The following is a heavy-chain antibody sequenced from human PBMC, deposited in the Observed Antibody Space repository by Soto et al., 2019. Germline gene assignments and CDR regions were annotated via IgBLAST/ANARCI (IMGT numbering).Heavy chain of an antibody. CDR3: ASERERAYYDFWSGSRRYGMDV. V-gene: IGHV3-11*01. CDR1: GFTFSDYY. CDR2: ISSSGSTI. J-gene: IGHJ6*02. Sequence: GSLRLSCAASGFTFSDYYMSWIRQAPGKGLEWVSYISSSGSTIYYADSVKGRFTISRDNAKNSLYLQMNSLRAEDTAVYYCASERERAYYDFWSGSRRYGMDVWGQGTTVTVSS. D-gene: IGHD3-3*01.